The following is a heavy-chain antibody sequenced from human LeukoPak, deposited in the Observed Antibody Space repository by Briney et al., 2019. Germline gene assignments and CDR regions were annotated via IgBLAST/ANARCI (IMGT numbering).Heavy chain of an antibody. CDR2: ISSSSSYI. D-gene: IGHD3-22*01. CDR1: GFTFSSYS. Sequence: GGSLRLSCAASGFTFSSYSMNCVRQAPGKGLEWVSSISSSSSYIYYADSVKGRFTISRDNAKNSLYLQMNSLRAEDTAVYYCARGRYYDSSGYLVDAFDIWGQGTMVTVSS. V-gene: IGHV3-21*01. CDR3: ARGRYYDSSGYLVDAFDI. J-gene: IGHJ3*02.